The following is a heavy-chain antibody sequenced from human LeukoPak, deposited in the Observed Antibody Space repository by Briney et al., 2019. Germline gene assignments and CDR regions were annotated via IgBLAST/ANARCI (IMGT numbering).Heavy chain of an antibody. J-gene: IGHJ3*02. D-gene: IGHD6-19*01. V-gene: IGHV4-59*01. CDR3: ARDRGSGWYDAFDI. Sequence: SETLSLTCTVSGGSISSYYWRWIRQPPGKGLEWIGYIYYSGSTNYNPSLKSRVTISVGTSKNQFSLKLSSVTAADTAVYYCARDRGSGWYDAFDIWGQGTMVTVSS. CDR2: IYYSGST. CDR1: GGSISSYY.